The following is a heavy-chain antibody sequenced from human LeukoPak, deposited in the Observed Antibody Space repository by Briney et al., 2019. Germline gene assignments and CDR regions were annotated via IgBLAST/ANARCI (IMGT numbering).Heavy chain of an antibody. CDR3: ARDLGQWLPKANYFDY. J-gene: IGHJ4*02. V-gene: IGHV3-21*01. CDR1: GFTFSTYW. D-gene: IGHD6-19*01. Sequence: GGSLRLSCAASGFTFSTYWMSWVRQAPGKGLEWVSSISSSSSYIYYADSVKGRFTISRDNAKNSLYLQMNSLRAEDTAVYYCARDLGQWLPKANYFDYWGQGTLVTVSS. CDR2: ISSSSSYI.